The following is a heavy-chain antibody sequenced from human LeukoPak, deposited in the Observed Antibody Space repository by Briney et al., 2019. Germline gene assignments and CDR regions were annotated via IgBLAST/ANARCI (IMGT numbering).Heavy chain of an antibody. J-gene: IGHJ4*02. D-gene: IGHD2-2*01. CDR2: FDPEDGET. CDR3: ATFMVPDIVVVPVPLDY. CDR1: GYTLTELS. Sequence: ASVTVSCKVSGYTLTELSMHWVRQAPGKGLEWMGGFDPEDGETIYAQKFLGRVTMTEDTSTDTAYMELSSLRSEDTAVYYCATFMVPDIVVVPVPLDYWGQGTLVTVSS. V-gene: IGHV1-24*01.